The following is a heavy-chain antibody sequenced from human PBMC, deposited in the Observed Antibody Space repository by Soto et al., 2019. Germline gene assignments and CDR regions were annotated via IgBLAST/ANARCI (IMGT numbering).Heavy chain of an antibody. V-gene: IGHV1-69*01. CDR2: IIPNFGTA. J-gene: IGHJ6*02. CDR3: ARESDYGYPIYYSYGMDV. D-gene: IGHD4-17*01. CDR1: GGTFSRYA. Sequence: QVQLVQSGAEVKKPGSSVKVSCKASGGTFSRYAISWVRQAPGQGLEWMGGIIPNFGTANYAQKFQGRVTITADESTSTVYMELSSLRSEDTAVYYWARESDYGYPIYYSYGMDVWGQGTTVAVSS.